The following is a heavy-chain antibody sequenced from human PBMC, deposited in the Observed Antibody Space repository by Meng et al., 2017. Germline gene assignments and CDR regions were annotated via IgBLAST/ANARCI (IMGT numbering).Heavy chain of an antibody. CDR1: GGSVSSGGYS. Sequence: QLQLQESGSGLVKPSQTLSLTCAVSGGSVSSGGYSWNWIRQPPGKGLEWIGYIFHSGTTYYNPSLESRVTISIDTSKNQFSLKVTSATAAETAVYYCARGYGGLDYWGQGTLVTVSS. D-gene: IGHD3-10*01. CDR2: IFHSGTT. J-gene: IGHJ4*02. V-gene: IGHV4-30-2*01. CDR3: ARGYGGLDY.